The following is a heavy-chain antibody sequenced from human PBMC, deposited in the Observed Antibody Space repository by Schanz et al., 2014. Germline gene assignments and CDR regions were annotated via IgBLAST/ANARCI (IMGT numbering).Heavy chain of an antibody. CDR1: GFTFRSYA. Sequence: EVKLVESGGGLVQPGGSLRLSCAASGFTFRSYALGWVRQAPGKGLEWVALVSASGGGPFYADSVKGRFTISRDNSRNTVYLQMSSLRAEDTAVYYCVKDDRGDVVVVAANYWGQGTLVTVSS. D-gene: IGHD2-15*01. CDR3: VKDDRGDVVVVAANY. V-gene: IGHV3-23*04. J-gene: IGHJ4*02. CDR2: VSASGGGP.